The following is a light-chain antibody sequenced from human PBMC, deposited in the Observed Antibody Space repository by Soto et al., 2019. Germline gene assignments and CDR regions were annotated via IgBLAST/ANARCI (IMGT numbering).Light chain of an antibody. J-gene: IGLJ3*02. CDR3: LFYYGGAWV. Sequence: QAVMTQEPSLTVSPGGTVTLTCASSTGAVSSTYYPTWIQQKPGQAPRSLIYSTNDKHSWTPARFSGSLLGGKAALTLSGVQPEDEADYYCLFYYGGAWVFGGGTKLTVL. V-gene: IGLV7-43*01. CDR2: STN. CDR1: TGAVSSTYY.